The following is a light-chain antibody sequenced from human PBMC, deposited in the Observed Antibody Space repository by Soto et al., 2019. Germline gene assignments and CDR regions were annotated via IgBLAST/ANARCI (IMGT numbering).Light chain of an antibody. CDR2: GAS. CDR1: QSVTSN. J-gene: IGKJ4*01. V-gene: IGKV3-15*01. CDR3: QQYNGWPLT. Sequence: EIVMTQSPATLSVSPGERATLSCRASQSVTSNLAWYQQKPGQAPRLVIYGASTRATGTPARFSGSGSGTELTLTISSLQYEYFALYFCQQYNGWPLTFGGGTKVEIK.